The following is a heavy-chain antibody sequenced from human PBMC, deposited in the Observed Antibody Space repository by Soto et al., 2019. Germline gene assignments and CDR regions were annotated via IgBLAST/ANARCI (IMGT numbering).Heavy chain of an antibody. V-gene: IGHV2-5*02. Sequence: QITLKESGPSLVRPTQTRTLTCTFSGFSLTTSGVGVGWIRQPPGKALEWLALIYRDDDKSYSPPLKSRLTIPKATSKNQVVLTMTNMDPVDTATYYCARSAIQLWLETGPRFDNWGQGTLVTVSS. J-gene: IGHJ4*02. CDR3: ARSAIQLWLETGPRFDN. D-gene: IGHD5-18*01. CDR2: IYRDDDK. CDR1: GFSLTTSGVG.